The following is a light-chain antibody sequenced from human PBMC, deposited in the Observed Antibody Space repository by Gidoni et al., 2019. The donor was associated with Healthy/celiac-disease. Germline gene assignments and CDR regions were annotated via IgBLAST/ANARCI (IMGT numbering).Light chain of an antibody. CDR1: QSVSSN. CDR2: GAS. Sequence: EIVMTQSPATLSVSPGERATLSCRASQSVSSNLAWYQQKPGQAPRLLIYGASTRATGIPARFSGSGSGTEFTLTISSLQSEDFAVYYCQQYNNWPLCSFGQGTKLGIK. J-gene: IGKJ2*04. CDR3: QQYNNWPLCS. V-gene: IGKV3-15*01.